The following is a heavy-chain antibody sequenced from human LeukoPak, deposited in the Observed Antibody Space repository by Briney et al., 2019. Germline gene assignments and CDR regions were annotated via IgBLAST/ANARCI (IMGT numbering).Heavy chain of an antibody. Sequence: HAGRSLRLSCAASGFTFSSYAMHWVRQAPGKGLEWVAVISNDGSNKYYADSVKGRFTISRDNSKNTLYLQMNSLRAEDTAVYYCARVKSGDYFDYWGQGTLVTVSS. CDR1: GFTFSSYA. D-gene: IGHD2-8*02. CDR3: ARVKSGDYFDY. J-gene: IGHJ4*02. V-gene: IGHV3-30*14. CDR2: ISNDGSNK.